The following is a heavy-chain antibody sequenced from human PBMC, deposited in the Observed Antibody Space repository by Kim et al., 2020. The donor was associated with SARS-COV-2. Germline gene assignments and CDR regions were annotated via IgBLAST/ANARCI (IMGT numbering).Heavy chain of an antibody. V-gene: IGHV1-69*13. CDR2: IIPIFGTA. CDR1: GGTFSSYA. D-gene: IGHD2-2*01. J-gene: IGHJ5*02. Sequence: SVKVSCKASGGTFSSYAISWVRQAPGQGLEWMGGIIPIFGTANYAQKFQGRVTITADESTSTAYMELSSLRSEDTAVYYCAISRDIVVVPAAQGWFDPWGQGTLVTVSS. CDR3: AISRDIVVVPAAQGWFDP.